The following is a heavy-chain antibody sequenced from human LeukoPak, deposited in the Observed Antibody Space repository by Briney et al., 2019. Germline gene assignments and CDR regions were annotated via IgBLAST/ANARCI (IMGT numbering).Heavy chain of an antibody. CDR2: IYYSGST. CDR1: GGSISSYY. J-gene: IGHJ6*03. D-gene: IGHD3-10*01. Sequence: SETLSLTXTVSGGSISSYYWSWIGQPPGKGLEWIGYIYYSGSTNYNPSLKSRVTISVDTSKNQFSLKLSSVTAADTAVYYCASTYRAFDRQGPRYYYYMDVWGKGTTVTVSS. CDR3: ASTYRAFDRQGPRYYYYMDV. V-gene: IGHV4-59*01.